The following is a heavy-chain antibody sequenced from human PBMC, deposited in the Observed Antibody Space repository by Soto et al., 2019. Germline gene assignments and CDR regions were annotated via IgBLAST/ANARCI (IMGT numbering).Heavy chain of an antibody. V-gene: IGHV1-3*01. J-gene: IGHJ5*02. CDR2: INAGNGNT. Sequence: QVQLVQSGAEVKKPGASVKVSCKASGYTFTSYAMHWVRQAPGQRLEWMGWINAGNGNTKYSQKFQGRVTITRDISASTAYMDLSSLRSEDTAVYYCARGYGGYFHWFDPWGQGTLVTVSS. CDR1: GYTFTSYA. D-gene: IGHD4-17*01. CDR3: ARGYGGYFHWFDP.